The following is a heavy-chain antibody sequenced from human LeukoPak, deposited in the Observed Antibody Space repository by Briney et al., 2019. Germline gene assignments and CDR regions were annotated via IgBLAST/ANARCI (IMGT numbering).Heavy chain of an antibody. CDR1: GGSISSSSYY. V-gene: IGHV4-39*07. CDR3: ARVAYFDSSGYYYCFDC. Sequence: SETLSLTCTVSGGSISSSSYYWGWIRQPPGKGLEWIGSIYYSGSTYYNPSLKSRVTLSVDTSKNQFSLKLSSVTAADTAIYYCARVAYFDSSGYYYCFDCWSQGTLVTVSS. J-gene: IGHJ4*02. CDR2: IYYSGST. D-gene: IGHD3-22*01.